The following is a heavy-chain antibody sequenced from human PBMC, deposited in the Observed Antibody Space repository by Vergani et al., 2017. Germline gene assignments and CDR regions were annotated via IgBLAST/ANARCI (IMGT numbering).Heavy chain of an antibody. CDR1: GFALNRHA. Sequence: VQLVESGGGVVPPGTSLRPFCVVPGFALNRHAMYWVRQAPGKGPEWVAHIKQDGGEKYYVDSVKGRFTISRDNAKNSLFLQLDSLRTGDTNLYYCARVLIMYPGGINSLLTYHRDLVHWGQESLVTVSS. CDR2: IKQDGGEK. D-gene: IGHD3-9*01. CDR3: ARVLIMYPGGINSLLTYHRDLVH. J-gene: IGHJ4*02. V-gene: IGHV3-7*01.